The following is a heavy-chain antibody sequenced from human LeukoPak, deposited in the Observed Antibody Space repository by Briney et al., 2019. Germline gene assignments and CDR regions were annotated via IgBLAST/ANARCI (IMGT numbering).Heavy chain of an antibody. J-gene: IGHJ5*02. V-gene: IGHV3-11*06. CDR1: GFTFSDYY. D-gene: IGHD6-13*01. CDR2: ISSSSDYT. CDR3: ARPPYSSSWDPGWFDP. Sequence: GGSLRLSCGASGFTFSDYYMSWIRQAPGKGLEWVSYISSSSDYTNYADSVRGRFTISRDNAKNSLYLQMNSLRAEDTAVYYCARPPYSSSWDPGWFDPWGQGTLITVSS.